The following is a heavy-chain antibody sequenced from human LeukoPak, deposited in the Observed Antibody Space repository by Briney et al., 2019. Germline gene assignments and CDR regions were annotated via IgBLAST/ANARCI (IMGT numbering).Heavy chain of an antibody. Sequence: GGSLRLSCAASGFTFSNYAMSWVRQAPGKGLEWVSAISGSGGSTNYADSVKGRFTISRDNSKNTLYLQMNSLRVEDTAVYYCAKWLGGWFLSSMYYFDYWGQGTLVTVSS. V-gene: IGHV3-23*01. D-gene: IGHD3-10*01. CDR3: AKWLGGWFLSSMYYFDY. CDR1: GFTFSNYA. CDR2: ISGSGGST. J-gene: IGHJ4*02.